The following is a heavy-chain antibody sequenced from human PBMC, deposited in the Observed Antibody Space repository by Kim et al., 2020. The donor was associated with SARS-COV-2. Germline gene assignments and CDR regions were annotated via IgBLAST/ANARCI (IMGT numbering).Heavy chain of an antibody. CDR2: GTT. CDR3: ARGHLDGYNI. Sequence: GTTDYADSVEGRFTISRDNAKDTWYLQMNRLGAEDTAVYYCARGHLDGYNIWGQGTLVTVSS. J-gene: IGHJ4*02. D-gene: IGHD5-12*01. V-gene: IGHV3-53*01.